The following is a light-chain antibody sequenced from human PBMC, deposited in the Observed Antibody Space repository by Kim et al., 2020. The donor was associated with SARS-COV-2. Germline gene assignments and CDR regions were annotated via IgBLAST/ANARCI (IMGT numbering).Light chain of an antibody. CDR1: QSISYSSNNKNY. CDR2: WAS. J-gene: IGKJ5*01. Sequence: ATINCKSSQSISYSSNNKNYLAWYQQKPGQPPKLLITWASTRGSGVPDRFSGSGSGTDFTLTISSLQAEDVAVYYCQQYRALPITFGQGTRLEIK. V-gene: IGKV4-1*01. CDR3: QQYRALPIT.